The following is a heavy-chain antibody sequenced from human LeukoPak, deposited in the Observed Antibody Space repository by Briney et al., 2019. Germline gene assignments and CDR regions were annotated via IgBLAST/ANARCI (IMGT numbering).Heavy chain of an antibody. D-gene: IGHD2-21*01. CDR1: GYLFSESIDHT. J-gene: IGHJ4*02. CDR2: ISSSSTAI. CDR3: AREFSVVGNFDY. V-gene: IGHV3-21*05. Sequence: GGSLRLSCADSGYLFSESIDHTMVWVRQGPGKGLEWLSYISSSSTAISYADSVRGRFSISRDNAQRSLYLHMNSLRDEDTAVYYCAREFSVVGNFDYWGQGTLVIVSS.